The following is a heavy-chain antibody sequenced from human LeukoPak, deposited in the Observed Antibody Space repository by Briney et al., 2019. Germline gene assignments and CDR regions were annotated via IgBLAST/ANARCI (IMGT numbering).Heavy chain of an antibody. CDR1: GGTFSSYA. V-gene: IGHV1-69*01. CDR3: ARDGYYDSSGYDYYYYMDV. D-gene: IGHD3-22*01. Sequence: SVKVSCKASGGTFSSYAISWVRQAPGQGLEWMGGIIPIFGTANYAQKFKGRVTITADESTSTAYMELSSLRSEDTAVYYCARDGYYDSSGYDYYYYMDVWGKGTTVTVSS. J-gene: IGHJ6*03. CDR2: IIPIFGTA.